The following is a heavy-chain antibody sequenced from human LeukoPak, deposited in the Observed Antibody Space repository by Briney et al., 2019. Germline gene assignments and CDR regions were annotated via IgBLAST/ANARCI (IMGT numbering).Heavy chain of an antibody. CDR2: ISSDSGTI. J-gene: IGHJ4*02. CDR1: GFVFSSYA. CDR3: ARDKKGIDY. D-gene: IGHD3-10*01. V-gene: IGHV3-48*01. Sequence: GGSLRLSCAASGFVFSSYAMNWVRQAPGKGLEWISYISSDSGTIYYADSMKGRFTISRDNARNSLYLQMNSLRAEDTAVYYCARDKKGIDYWGQGTLVTVSS.